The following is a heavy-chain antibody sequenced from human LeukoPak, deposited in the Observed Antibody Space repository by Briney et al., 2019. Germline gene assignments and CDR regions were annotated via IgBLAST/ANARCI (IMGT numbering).Heavy chain of an antibody. CDR2: ISSSSTII. J-gene: IGHJ4*02. CDR1: GFTFSSHS. Sequence: GGSLRLSCVASGFTFSSHSMNWVRQAPGKGLEWISYISSSSTIIHYVDSVKGRFTISRDDAKNSLYLQMDSLRADDTAVYYCARYSGSYYYPPAWDLWGQGTLVTVSS. V-gene: IGHV3-48*01. CDR3: ARYSGSYYYPPAWDL. D-gene: IGHD1-26*01.